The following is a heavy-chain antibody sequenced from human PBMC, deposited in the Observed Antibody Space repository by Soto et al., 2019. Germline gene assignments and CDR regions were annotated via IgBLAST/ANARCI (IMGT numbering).Heavy chain of an antibody. Sequence: GGSLRLSCAASGFTFSSYSMNWVRQAPGKGLEWVSSISSNSSYIYYADSVKGRFTISRDTAKNSLFLQMNSLRAEDTAVYHCGRGSYGGLLFDNGGQETLVTVSS. CDR3: GRGSYGGLLFDN. CDR2: ISSNSSYI. D-gene: IGHD3-10*01. CDR1: GFTFSSYS. V-gene: IGHV3-21*01. J-gene: IGHJ4*02.